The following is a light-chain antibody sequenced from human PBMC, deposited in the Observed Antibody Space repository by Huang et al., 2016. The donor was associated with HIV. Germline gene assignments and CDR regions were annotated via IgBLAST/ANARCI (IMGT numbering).Light chain of an antibody. CDR1: QSVSSSY. CDR2: GAS. CDR3: QQNLT. J-gene: IGKJ5*01. V-gene: IGKV3-20*01. Sequence: EIVLTQSPGTLSLSPGERATLSCRASQSVSSSYLAWHQQKPGQAPRLLIYGASSRATGNTDRFSGSGSGTDFNLTISRLEPEDFAVYYCQQNLTFGQGTRLEIK.